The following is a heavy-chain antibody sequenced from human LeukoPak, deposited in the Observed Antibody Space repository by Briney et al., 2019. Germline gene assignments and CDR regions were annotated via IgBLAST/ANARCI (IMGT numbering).Heavy chain of an antibody. Sequence: SETLSLTCTVSGGSISSYYWSWIRQPPGKGLEWIGYIYYSGSTNYNPSLKSRVTISVDTSKNQFSLKLSSVTAADTAVYYCARGAAGEYFQHWGQGTLVTVSS. CDR2: IYYSGST. V-gene: IGHV4-59*01. D-gene: IGHD6-25*01. J-gene: IGHJ1*01. CDR1: GGSISSYY. CDR3: ARGAAGEYFQH.